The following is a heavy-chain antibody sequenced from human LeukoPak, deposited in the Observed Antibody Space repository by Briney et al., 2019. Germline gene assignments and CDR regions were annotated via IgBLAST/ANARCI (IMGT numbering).Heavy chain of an antibody. J-gene: IGHJ4*02. CDR1: GFTFSIYR. V-gene: IGHV3-21*01. CDR2: ISSSSSYI. Sequence: GGSLRLSCAASGFTFSIYRMNWVRQAPGKGLECVSSISSSSSYIYYADSLKDLYTLSRDNTRNSLYLQMNNLRAEDTAVYYCARGHTAVTRHFDFWGQGTLVTVSS. CDR3: ARGHTAVTRHFDF. D-gene: IGHD4-17*01.